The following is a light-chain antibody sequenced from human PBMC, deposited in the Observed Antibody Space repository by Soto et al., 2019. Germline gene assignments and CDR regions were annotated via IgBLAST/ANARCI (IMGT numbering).Light chain of an antibody. CDR1: QSVSIH. Sequence: TPAPATLSVSPKARAPLSCKASQSVSIHLAWYQQKPGLASRLQIYDKSARASRNPCWFGVRGSRTEFTLMISTVQSEDVSVDYCQQYINRPPIPFGQGRRLEIK. CDR2: DKS. J-gene: IGKJ5*01. CDR3: QQYINRPPIP. V-gene: IGKV3-15*01.